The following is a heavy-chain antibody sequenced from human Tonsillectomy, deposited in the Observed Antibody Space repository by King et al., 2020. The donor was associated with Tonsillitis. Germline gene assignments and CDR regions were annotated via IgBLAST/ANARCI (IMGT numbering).Heavy chain of an antibody. D-gene: IGHD3-10*01. V-gene: IGHV1-2*02. CDR2: INPNSGGT. CDR3: ARDSELWFGENDY. J-gene: IGHJ4*02. CDR1: GYTFTGYY. Sequence: QLVQSGAEVKKPGASVKVSCKASGYTFTGYYMHWVRQAPGQGLEWLGWINPNSGGTNYAQKFQGRVTMTRDTSISTAYMELSRLASDDTAVYYCARDSELWFGENDYWGQGTLVTVSS.